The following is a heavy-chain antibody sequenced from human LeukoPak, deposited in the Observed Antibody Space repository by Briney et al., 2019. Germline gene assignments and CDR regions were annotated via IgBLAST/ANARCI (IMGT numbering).Heavy chain of an antibody. Sequence: GGSLRLSCAASGFTFSNSAMSWVRQPPGKGLEWVSSITSGSSYIYYADSVKGRFTISRDNAKNSLYLQMNSLRAEDTAVYYCAELGITMIGGVWGKGTTVTISS. V-gene: IGHV3-21*01. CDR1: GFTFSNSA. D-gene: IGHD3-10*02. CDR3: AELGITMIGGV. J-gene: IGHJ6*04. CDR2: ITSGSSYI.